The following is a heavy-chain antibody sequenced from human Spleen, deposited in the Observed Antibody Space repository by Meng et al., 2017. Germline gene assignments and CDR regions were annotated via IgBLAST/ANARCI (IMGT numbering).Heavy chain of an antibody. CDR2: ISWDGGST. V-gene: IGHV3-43D*03. CDR1: GFTFDDYA. Sequence: GESLKISCAASGFTFDDYAMHWVRQAPGKGLEWVSLISWDGGSTYYTDSVKGRFTISRDNSKNSLYLQMNSLRAEDTALYYCAKSGAGYYFAYYFDYWGQGTLVTVSS. J-gene: IGHJ4*02. D-gene: IGHD3-22*01. CDR3: AKSGAGYYFAYYFDY.